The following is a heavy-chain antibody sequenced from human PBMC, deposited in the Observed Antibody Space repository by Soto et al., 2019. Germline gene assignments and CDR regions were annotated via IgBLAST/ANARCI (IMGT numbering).Heavy chain of an antibody. CDR3: AKGIAVAVAYYYGMDV. V-gene: IGHV3-23*01. CDR1: VFTFSNYA. J-gene: IGHJ6*02. D-gene: IGHD6-19*01. CDR2: ISGSGGGA. Sequence: GGSLRLSCDASVFTFSNYALGWVRQAPGKGLEWVSGISGSGGGAYYADSVKGRFTMSRDNSKDTLFLQMNSLRVEDTAVYYCAKGIAVAVAYYYGMDVWGQGTTVTSP.